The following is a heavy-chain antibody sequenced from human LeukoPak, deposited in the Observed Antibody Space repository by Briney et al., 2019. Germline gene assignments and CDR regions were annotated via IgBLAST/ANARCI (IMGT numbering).Heavy chain of an antibody. CDR1: GLTFSGSA. J-gene: IGHJ4*02. V-gene: IGHV3-73*01. CDR3: TGSSGWSY. CDR2: IRSKANNYAT. D-gene: IGHD6-19*01. Sequence: GGSLRLSCAASGLTFSGSAMHWVRQASGKGLEWVGRIRSKANNYATAYAASVKGRFTISRDDSKNTAYLQMNSLKTEDTAVYYCTGSSGWSYWGQGTLVTVSS.